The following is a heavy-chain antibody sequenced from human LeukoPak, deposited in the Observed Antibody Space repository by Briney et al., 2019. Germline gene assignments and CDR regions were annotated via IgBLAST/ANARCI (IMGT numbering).Heavy chain of an antibody. J-gene: IGHJ3*02. CDR2: ISWNSGSI. CDR3: AKDIAAAGNAFDI. Sequence: GGSLRLSCAASGFTFDDYAMHWVRHAPGKGLEWVSGISWNSGSIGYADSVKGRFTISRDNAKNSLYLQMNSLRAEDTALYYCAKDIAAAGNAFDIWGQGTMVTVSS. D-gene: IGHD6-13*01. CDR1: GFTFDDYA. V-gene: IGHV3-9*01.